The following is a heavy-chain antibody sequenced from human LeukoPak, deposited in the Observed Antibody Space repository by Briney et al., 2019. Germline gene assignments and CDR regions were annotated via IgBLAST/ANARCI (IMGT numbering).Heavy chain of an antibody. CDR1: GYTFTGYY. V-gene: IGHV1-18*04. CDR2: ISAYNGNT. CDR3: ARVLGSSGRNMDV. D-gene: IGHD6-19*01. J-gene: IGHJ6*03. Sequence: ASVKVSCKASGYTFTGYYMHWVRQAPGQGLEWMGWISAYNGNTNYAQKLQGRVTMTTDTSTSTAYMELRSLRSDDTAVYYCARVLGSSGRNMDVWGKGTTVTVSS.